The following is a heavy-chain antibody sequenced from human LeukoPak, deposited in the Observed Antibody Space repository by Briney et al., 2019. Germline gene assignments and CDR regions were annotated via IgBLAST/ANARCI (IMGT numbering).Heavy chain of an antibody. V-gene: IGHV1-8*01. J-gene: IGHJ4*02. CDR3: ARAPFYDFWSGYSKYYFDY. D-gene: IGHD3-3*01. CDR2: MNPNRGNT. Sequence: GASVKVSCMASGYTFTSYDINWVRQATGQGLAWMGWMNPNRGNTGYAQKFQGRVTITRNTSISTAYMELSSLRSEDTAVYYCARAPFYDFWSGYSKYYFDYWGQGTLVTVSS. CDR1: GYTFTSYD.